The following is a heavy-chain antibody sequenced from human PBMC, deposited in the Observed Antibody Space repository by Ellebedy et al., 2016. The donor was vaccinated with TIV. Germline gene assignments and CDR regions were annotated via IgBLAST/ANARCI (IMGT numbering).Heavy chain of an antibody. V-gene: IGHV4-39*01. Sequence: MPGGSLRLSCTVSGGSISSSSYYWGWIRQPPGKGLEWIGKIYYSGSTYYNPSLKSRFTISLDTSKNQFSLKLSSVTAADTAVYYCARESSGWYNSVYYYYYGMDVWGQGTTVTVS. CDR1: GGSISSSSYY. J-gene: IGHJ6*02. D-gene: IGHD6-19*01. CDR3: ARESSGWYNSVYYYYYGMDV. CDR2: IYYSGST.